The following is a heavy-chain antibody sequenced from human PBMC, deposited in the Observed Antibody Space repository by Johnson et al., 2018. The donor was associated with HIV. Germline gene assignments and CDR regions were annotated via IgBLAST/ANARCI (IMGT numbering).Heavy chain of an antibody. D-gene: IGHD1-7*01. J-gene: IGHJ3*02. Sequence: QVQLVESGGGLVQPGGSLRLSCAASGFTFSDYYMSWIRQAPGKGLEWVSYISSSGSSIYYADSGKGRFTLSRDNAKNSLYLQMNSLRAEDTAVYYCAREMNFPDAFDIWGQGTMVTVSS. CDR2: ISSSGSSI. CDR3: AREMNFPDAFDI. V-gene: IGHV3-11*04. CDR1: GFTFSDYY.